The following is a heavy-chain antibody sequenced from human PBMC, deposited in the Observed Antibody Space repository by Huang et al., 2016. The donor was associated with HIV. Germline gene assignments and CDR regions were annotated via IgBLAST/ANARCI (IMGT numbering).Heavy chain of an antibody. CDR1: GGSFSGYY. D-gene: IGHD3-16*01. J-gene: IGHJ3*02. CDR2: INHSGST. Sequence: QVQLQQWGAGLLKPSETLSLTCAVYGGSFSGYYWSWIRQPPGKGLEWIGEINHSGSTNYNPSLKSRLIIAVDTSKNQFSLKLTSVTAADTAVYYCASLWMLGAYAFDIWGQGTMVTVSS. CDR3: ASLWMLGAYAFDI. V-gene: IGHV4-34*01.